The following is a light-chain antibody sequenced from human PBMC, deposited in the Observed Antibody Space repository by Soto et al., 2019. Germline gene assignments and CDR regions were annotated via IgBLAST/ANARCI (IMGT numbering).Light chain of an antibody. V-gene: IGKV3-15*01. CDR1: QSVGTN. Sequence: TVMTRSPATLSVSPGERGSLSCRASQSVGTNVAWYQHKPGQAPRLLIYGASTRATGVPARFSGSAPGAEFTLTISSLQSEDSAVYYCQEYSNWWTFGQGTKIEIK. CDR2: GAS. CDR3: QEYSNWWT. J-gene: IGKJ1*01.